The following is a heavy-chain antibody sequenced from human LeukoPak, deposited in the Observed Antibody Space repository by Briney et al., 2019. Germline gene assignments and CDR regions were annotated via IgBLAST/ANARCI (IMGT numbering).Heavy chain of an antibody. Sequence: SETLSLICTVSGGSIGSYFWSWIRQPPGKGLEWIGYIYYTGNTGSTNYNPSLKSRVTISVDTSKSQFSLKLNSVTAADTAVYYCARGDCSGGSCYLFDYWGQGALVTVSS. V-gene: IGHV4-59*08. D-gene: IGHD2-15*01. J-gene: IGHJ4*02. CDR3: ARGDCSGGSCYLFDY. CDR2: IYYTGNTGST. CDR1: GGSIGSYF.